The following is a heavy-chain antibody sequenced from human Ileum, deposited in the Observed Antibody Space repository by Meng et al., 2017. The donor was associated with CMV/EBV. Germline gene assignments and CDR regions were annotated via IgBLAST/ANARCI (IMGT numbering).Heavy chain of an antibody. CDR3: ARGKRVGTTGWHFDY. J-gene: IGHJ4*02. V-gene: IGHV1-2*02. CDR2: INPKSGGK. D-gene: IGHD1-26*01. CDR1: AYTLTDDF. Sequence: GGECKKPGASLKVSAETSAYTLTDDFTNWVRKAPGQGLEWMGWINPKSGGKKYAQEFQGRVAMPRDTSISTANMELTRLTSDDTAIYFCARGKRVGTTGWHFDYWGQGTLVTVSS.